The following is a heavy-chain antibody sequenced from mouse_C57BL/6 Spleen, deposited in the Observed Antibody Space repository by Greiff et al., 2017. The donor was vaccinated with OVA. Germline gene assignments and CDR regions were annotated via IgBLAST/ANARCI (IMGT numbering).Heavy chain of an antibody. D-gene: IGHD1-1*01. J-gene: IGHJ3*01. V-gene: IGHV1-61*01. Sequence: QVQLQQSGAELVRPGSSVKLSCKASGYTFTRYWMDWVKQRPGQGLEWIGNIYPSDSETHYNQKFKDKATLTVDKSSSTAYMQLSSLTSEDSAVYYCAREDYYGSGGFAYWGQGTLVTVSA. CDR1: GYTFTRYW. CDR3: AREDYYGSGGFAY. CDR2: IYPSDSET.